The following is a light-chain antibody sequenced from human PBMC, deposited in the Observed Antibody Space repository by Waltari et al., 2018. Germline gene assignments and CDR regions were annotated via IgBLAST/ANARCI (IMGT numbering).Light chain of an antibody. CDR3: HQYGTSPPYT. Sequence: EIVLTQSPGTLSLSPGETATLPCRASQSFGSTYLAWYQQRPGQAPRLLIYGASSRATGAPDRFSGSGSGTDFTLTISRLEPEDFAVYYCHQYGTSPPYTFGQGTKLGIK. J-gene: IGKJ2*01. CDR1: QSFGSTY. V-gene: IGKV3-20*01. CDR2: GAS.